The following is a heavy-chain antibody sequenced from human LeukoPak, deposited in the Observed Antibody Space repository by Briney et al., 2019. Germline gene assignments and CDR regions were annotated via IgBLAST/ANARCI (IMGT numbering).Heavy chain of an antibody. Sequence: GGYLRRYCADSGFTFSNARMSWVRQAPGKGLEWVGRLKSKTDGGTTKYAAPVKGRFTISRDDSKNTLYLQMNSLKTEDTAVYYCTPGHYVLWSGPILYHYYYMDVWGKGTTVTVSS. D-gene: IGHD3-3*01. CDR1: GFTFSNAR. CDR3: TPGHYVLWSGPILYHYYYMDV. J-gene: IGHJ6*03. CDR2: LKSKTDGGTT. V-gene: IGHV3-15*01.